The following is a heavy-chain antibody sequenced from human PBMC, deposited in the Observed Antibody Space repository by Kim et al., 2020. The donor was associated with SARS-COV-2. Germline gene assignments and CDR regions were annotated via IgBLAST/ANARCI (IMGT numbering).Heavy chain of an antibody. D-gene: IGHD6-13*01. J-gene: IGHJ6*03. V-gene: IGHV1-69*01. Sequence: NNAEKFQGRVTITADESTSTAYMELSSLRSEDTAVYYCAAAAGYYYYMDVWGKETTVTVSS. CDR3: AAAAGYYYYMDV.